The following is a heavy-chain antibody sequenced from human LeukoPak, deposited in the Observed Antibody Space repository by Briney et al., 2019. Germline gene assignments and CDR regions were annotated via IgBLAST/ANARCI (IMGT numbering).Heavy chain of an antibody. J-gene: IGHJ4*02. CDR3: ARGGPTVTSLDY. D-gene: IGHD4-11*01. Sequence: SETLSLTCTVSGGSISSYYWSWIRQPAGKGLEWIGRIYTSGSTNYNPSLKSRVTTSVDTSKNQFSLKLSSVTAADTAVYYCARGGPTVTSLDYWGQGTLVTVSS. CDR1: GGSISSYY. CDR2: IYTSGST. V-gene: IGHV4-4*07.